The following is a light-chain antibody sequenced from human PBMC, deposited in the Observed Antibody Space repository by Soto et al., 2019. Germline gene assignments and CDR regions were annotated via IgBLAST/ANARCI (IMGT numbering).Light chain of an antibody. CDR1: ESVSSTY. J-gene: IGKJ2*01. V-gene: IGKV3-20*01. CDR3: QEYGGSPQT. Sequence: DIVLTQSPGTLSSSPGERATLSCRASESVSSTYLAWYQQKPGQAPSLLSCAASCRPTNIPDRFSGSGSGADFTHTISRLEPEDFAVYYCQEYGGSPQTFGQGTKLEIK. CDR2: AAS.